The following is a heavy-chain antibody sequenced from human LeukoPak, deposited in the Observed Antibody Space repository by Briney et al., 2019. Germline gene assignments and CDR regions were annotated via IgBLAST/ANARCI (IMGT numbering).Heavy chain of an antibody. CDR2: ISGRGGST. J-gene: IGHJ4*02. D-gene: IGHD2-15*01. CDR1: GLTLSSYA. CDR3: ARREVVAASPFDY. Sequence: PGGALRLSCAASGLTLSSYAMGGVRQAPGRGLEGVSTISGRGGSTFYADSVKGRFTISRDNSKNTLSLPRNSLRAADTAVFYCARREVVAASPFDYWGQGALVTVSS. V-gene: IGHV3-23*01.